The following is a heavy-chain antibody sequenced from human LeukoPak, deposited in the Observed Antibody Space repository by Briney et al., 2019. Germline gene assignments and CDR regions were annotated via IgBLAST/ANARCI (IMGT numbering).Heavy chain of an antibody. Sequence: SVKVSSKASGGTFSSYAISWVRQAPGQGLEWMGGIIPIFGTANYAQKFQGRVTITADESTSTAYMELSSLRSEDTAVYYCAREYYGSGSVDYFDYWGQGTLVTVSS. D-gene: IGHD3-10*01. CDR1: GGTFSSYA. CDR3: AREYYGSGSVDYFDY. CDR2: IIPIFGTA. V-gene: IGHV1-69*13. J-gene: IGHJ4*02.